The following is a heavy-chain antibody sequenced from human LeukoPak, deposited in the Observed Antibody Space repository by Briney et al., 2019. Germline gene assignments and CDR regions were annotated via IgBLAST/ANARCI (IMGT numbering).Heavy chain of an antibody. V-gene: IGHV3-7*04. D-gene: IGHD5-24*01. CDR3: ARVEYYFNY. J-gene: IGHJ4*02. CDR1: GGSFSGYY. Sequence: ETLSLTCAVYGGSFSGYYWSWIRQPPGKGLEWVANIKQDGSEKYYVDSVKGRFTISRDNAKNSLYLQMNSLRVEDTAVYYCARVEYYFNYWGQGTLVIVSS. CDR2: IKQDGSEK.